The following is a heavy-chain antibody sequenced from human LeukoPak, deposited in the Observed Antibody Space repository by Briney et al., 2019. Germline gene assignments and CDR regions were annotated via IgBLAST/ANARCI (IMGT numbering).Heavy chain of an antibody. D-gene: IGHD2-2*01. J-gene: IGHJ3*02. CDR1: GGSISSGGYY. Sequence: PSETLSLTCTVSGGSISSGGYYWSWIRQPPGKGLEWIGYIYHSGSTYYNPSLKSRVTISVDRSKNQFSLKLSSVTAADTAVYYCARERGDIVVVPAAIGLRAFDIWGQGTMVTVSS. V-gene: IGHV4-30-2*01. CDR2: IYHSGST. CDR3: ARERGDIVVVPAAIGLRAFDI.